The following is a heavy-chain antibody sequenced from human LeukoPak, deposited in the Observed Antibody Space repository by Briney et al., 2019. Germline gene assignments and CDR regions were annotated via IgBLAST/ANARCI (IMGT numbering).Heavy chain of an antibody. CDR1: GFTFSSYE. D-gene: IGHD4-17*01. CDR3: GRVYGDYEAHWYFDL. CDR2: IRSSGSPI. V-gene: IGHV3-48*03. Sequence: GGSLRLSCAASGFTFSSYEMNWVRQAPGKGLVWVSYIRSSGSPIYYADSVRGRFTISRDDAKNSLYLQMNSLRAEDTAVYYCGRVYGDYEAHWYFDLWGRGTLVTVSS. J-gene: IGHJ2*01.